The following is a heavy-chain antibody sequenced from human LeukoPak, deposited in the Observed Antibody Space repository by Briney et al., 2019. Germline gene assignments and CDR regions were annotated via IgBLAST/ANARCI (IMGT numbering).Heavy chain of an antibody. J-gene: IGHJ5*02. CDR1: GFTVSGNY. V-gene: IGHV3-53*01. D-gene: IGHD1-7*01. Sequence: PGGSLRLSCAASGFTVSGNYMSWVRQAPGKGLEWGSLIYSGGSTYYADSVKGRCTISRDNSKNTLYLQMNNLRAEDTAVYYCARDPGTGTGWFDPWGQGTLVSVSS. CDR3: ARDPGTGTGWFDP. CDR2: IYSGGST.